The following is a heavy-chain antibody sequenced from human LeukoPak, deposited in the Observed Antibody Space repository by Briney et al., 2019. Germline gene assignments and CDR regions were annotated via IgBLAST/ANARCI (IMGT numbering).Heavy chain of an antibody. CDR1: GGSISSYY. J-gene: IGHJ5*02. V-gene: IGHV4-59*01. CDR2: IYYSGST. D-gene: IGHD6-13*01. CDR3: ARVVRSSSVDP. Sequence: PSETLSLTCTVSGGSISSYYWSWIRQPPGKGLEWIGYIYYSGSTNYNPSLKSRVTISVDTSKNQFSLKLSSVTAADTAVYYCARVVRSSSVDPWGQGTLVTVSS.